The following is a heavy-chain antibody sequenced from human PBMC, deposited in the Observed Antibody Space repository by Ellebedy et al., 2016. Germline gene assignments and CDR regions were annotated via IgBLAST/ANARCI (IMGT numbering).Heavy chain of an antibody. V-gene: IGHV3-74*01. J-gene: IGHJ4*02. CDR2: INTDGIST. Sequence: GESLKISCAASGFTFSSHWMHWVRQAPGMGLVWVSRINTDGISTSFADSVKSRFTISRDNAKSTLYLQMNSLRAEDTGVYYCARDYDFWTGRLDYWGQGTLVTVSS. CDR3: ARDYDFWTGRLDY. D-gene: IGHD3-3*01. CDR1: GFTFSSHW.